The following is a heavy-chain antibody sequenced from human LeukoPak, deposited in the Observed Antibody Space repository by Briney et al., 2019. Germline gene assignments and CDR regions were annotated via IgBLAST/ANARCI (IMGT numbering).Heavy chain of an antibody. V-gene: IGHV1-2*02. J-gene: IGHJ4*02. CDR3: ARDPAISYESDYYFDY. Sequence: ASVKVSCKASGYTFTGYYMHWVRQAPGQGLEWMGWINPNSGGTNYAQKFQGRGTMTRDTSISTAYMELSRLRFDDTAVYYCARDPAISYESDYYFDYWGQGTLVTVSS. CDR2: INPNSGGT. CDR1: GYTFTGYY. D-gene: IGHD3-22*01.